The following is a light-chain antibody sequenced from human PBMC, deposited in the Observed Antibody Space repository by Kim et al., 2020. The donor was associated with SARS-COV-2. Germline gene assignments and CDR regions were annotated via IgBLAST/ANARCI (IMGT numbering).Light chain of an antibody. J-gene: IGKJ2*01. CDR3: QKYNTWPMFT. CDR2: GAS. Sequence: VSPGERATLPGRASRRVGGTSARDHQRPGQAPRLLIHGASPRATGIPARGSGRGSGTEFTLSISSLQSEDFAVYYCQKYNTWPMFTFGQGTKLEI. CDR1: RRVGGT. V-gene: IGKV3-15*01.